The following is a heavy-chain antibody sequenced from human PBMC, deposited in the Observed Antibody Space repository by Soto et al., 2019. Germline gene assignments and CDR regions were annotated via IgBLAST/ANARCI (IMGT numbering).Heavy chain of an antibody. V-gene: IGHV3-21*05. CDR2: ISSSSSYI. CDR1: GFTFSSYS. Sequence: GGSLRLSCAASGFTFSSYSMNWVRQAPGKGLEWVSYISSSSSYIYYADSVKGRFTISRDNAKNSLYLQMNSLRAEDTAVYYCARDLSGPGYCSSTSCYGYYYYGMDVWGQGTTVTVSS. J-gene: IGHJ6*02. CDR3: ARDLSGPGYCSSTSCYGYYYYGMDV. D-gene: IGHD2-2*01.